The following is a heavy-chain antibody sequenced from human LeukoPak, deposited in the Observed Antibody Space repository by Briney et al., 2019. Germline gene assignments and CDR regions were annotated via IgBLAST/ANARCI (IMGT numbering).Heavy chain of an antibody. Sequence: GGSLRLSCAASGFTFSSYTMTWVRQAPGKGLEWVSAISGSGGSTYYADSVKGRFTISRDNSKNTLYLQMNSLKTEDTGVFYCTSDTVSTSDYAMDVWGQGTTVTVSS. V-gene: IGHV3-23*01. CDR3: TSDTVSTSDYAMDV. J-gene: IGHJ6*02. CDR2: ISGSGGST. CDR1: GFTFSSYT. D-gene: IGHD4-17*01.